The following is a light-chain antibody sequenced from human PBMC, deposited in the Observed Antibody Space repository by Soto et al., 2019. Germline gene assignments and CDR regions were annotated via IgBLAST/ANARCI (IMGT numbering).Light chain of an antibody. V-gene: IGKV1-33*01. Sequence: DIQMTQSPSTLSASVGDRVTITCQASQDITNYLNWYQQKPGKAPKLLIYDASNLKTGVPSRFSGGGSGTDFTFTISSLQPEDIATYFCQHYNSLPYTFGQGTKVDIK. CDR1: QDITNY. J-gene: IGKJ2*01. CDR3: QHYNSLPYT. CDR2: DAS.